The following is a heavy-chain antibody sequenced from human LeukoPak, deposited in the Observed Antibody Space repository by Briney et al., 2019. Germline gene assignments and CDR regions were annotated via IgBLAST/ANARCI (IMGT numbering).Heavy chain of an antibody. CDR1: GGTFSSYA. J-gene: IGHJ3*02. Sequence: GASVKVSCKASGGTFSSYAISWVRQAPGQGLEWMGGIIPIFGTANYAQKFQGRVTITADESTSTAYMELSSLRSEDTAVYYCASQVVTIFGVVTGHAFDIWGQGTTVTVSS. V-gene: IGHV1-69*13. CDR3: ASQVVTIFGVVTGHAFDI. D-gene: IGHD3-3*01. CDR2: IIPIFGTA.